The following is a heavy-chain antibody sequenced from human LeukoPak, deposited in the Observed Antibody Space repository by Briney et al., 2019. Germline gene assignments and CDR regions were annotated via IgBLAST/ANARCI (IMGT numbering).Heavy chain of an antibody. D-gene: IGHD5-12*01. V-gene: IGHV4-30-4*01. CDR1: GGSISSGYDY. CDR3: ARVFSATGD. Sequence: PSETLSLTCTVSGGSISSGYDYGRWIRQPPGKGLEWIVYIYYSASTYYKPSLKSPVTISVDTSKSQFSLKLRSVTAADTAVYYCARVFSATGDWGQGTLVTVSS. J-gene: IGHJ4*02. CDR2: IYYSAST.